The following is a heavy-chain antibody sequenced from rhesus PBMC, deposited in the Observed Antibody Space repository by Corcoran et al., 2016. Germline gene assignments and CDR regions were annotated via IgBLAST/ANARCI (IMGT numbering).Heavy chain of an antibody. CDR3: ARVEQRLDWYFDI. CDR1: GGSISSNY. CDR2: IDGRGGST. Sequence: QVQLQESGPGLVKPSETLSLTCAVSGGSISSNYWSWIRQAPGKGREWIGRIDGRGGSTDTNPSLKSRVTISTDTSKNQFSLKLTSVPAADTAVYYCARVEQRLDWYFDIWGPGTPITISS. J-gene: IGHJ2*01. D-gene: IGHD6-31*01. V-gene: IGHV4-160*01.